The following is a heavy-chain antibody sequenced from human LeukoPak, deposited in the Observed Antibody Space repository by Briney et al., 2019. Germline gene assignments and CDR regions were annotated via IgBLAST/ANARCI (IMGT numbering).Heavy chain of an antibody. CDR2: ISYDGSNE. D-gene: IGHD5-12*01. V-gene: IGHV3-30-3*01. CDR1: GFTFSNHT. Sequence: PGGSLRLSCAASGFTFSNHTMHWVRQAPGKGLEWVVVISYDGSNEYYADSVKGRFTISRHISKNTLYLQMNSLRADDTAVYFCATNSGYDYLLPFDYWGQGTLVTVSS. CDR3: ATNSGYDYLLPFDY. J-gene: IGHJ4*02.